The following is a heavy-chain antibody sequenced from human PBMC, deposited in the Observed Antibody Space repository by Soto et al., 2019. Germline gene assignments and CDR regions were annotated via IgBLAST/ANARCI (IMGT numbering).Heavy chain of an antibody. CDR2: INHSGST. V-gene: IGHV4-34*01. D-gene: IGHD1-26*01. CDR1: GGSISSYY. Sequence: SETLSLTCTVSGGSISSYYWSWIRQPPGKGLEWIGEINHSGSTNYNPSLKSRVTISVDTSKNQFSLKLSSVTAADTAVYYCARTRGRVRWELLYYPGWFDPWGQGTLVTVSS. CDR3: ARTRGRVRWELLYYPGWFDP. J-gene: IGHJ5*02.